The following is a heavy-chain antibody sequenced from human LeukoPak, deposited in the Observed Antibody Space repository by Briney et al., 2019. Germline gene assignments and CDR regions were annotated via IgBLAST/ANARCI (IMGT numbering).Heavy chain of an antibody. CDR1: GYSISSGYY. Sequence: KPSETLSLTCAVSGYSISSGYYWGWIRQPPGKGLEWIGSIYHSGSTYYNPSLKSRVTISVDTSKNQFSLKLSSVTAADTAVYHCARSLYDSSGYYYVPGEVYLFDYWGQGTLVTVSS. CDR2: IYHSGST. D-gene: IGHD3-22*01. CDR3: ARSLYDSSGYYYVPGEVYLFDY. V-gene: IGHV4-38-2*01. J-gene: IGHJ4*02.